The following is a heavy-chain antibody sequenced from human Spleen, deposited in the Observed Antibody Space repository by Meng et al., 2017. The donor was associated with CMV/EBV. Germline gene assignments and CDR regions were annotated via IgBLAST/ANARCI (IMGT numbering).Heavy chain of an antibody. D-gene: IGHD1-26*01. Sequence: LSCAASGFTVINYYLIWVRQAPGKGLEWVSVIYSGGTTYYADSVKGRFTTSRDDSKNTMYLQMNSLRGEDTAMYYCARDSGWSYYDYWGQGTLVTVSS. CDR2: IYSGGTT. V-gene: IGHV3-53*01. CDR3: ARDSGWSYYDY. CDR1: GFTVINYY. J-gene: IGHJ4*02.